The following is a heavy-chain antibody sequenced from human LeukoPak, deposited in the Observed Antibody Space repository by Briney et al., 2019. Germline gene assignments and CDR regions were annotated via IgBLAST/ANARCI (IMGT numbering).Heavy chain of an antibody. CDR1: GFTFSSFW. J-gene: IGHJ4*02. V-gene: IGHV3-74*01. Sequence: GGSLRLSCAASGFTFSSFWMHWVRRGPGKGLVWVSGINTDGSTTSYADSVKGRFTISRDNAKNTLYVEMNSLRAEDTAVYYCAKGRNYYGAGSFFGDWAQGTLVTVPS. D-gene: IGHD3-10*01. CDR3: AKGRNYYGAGSFFGD. CDR2: INTDGSTT.